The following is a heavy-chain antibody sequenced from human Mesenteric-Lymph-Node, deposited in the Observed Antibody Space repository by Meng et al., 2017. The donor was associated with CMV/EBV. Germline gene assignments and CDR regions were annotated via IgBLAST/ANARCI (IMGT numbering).Heavy chain of an antibody. CDR1: GGPFNSFA. CDR3: ASDWFDL. J-gene: IGHJ5*02. V-gene: IGHV1-69*04. Sequence: SVEVSCKASGGPFNSFAISWVRQAPGQGLEWMGRITPLLDTVDYAQRVQGRVTISMDKSTNIVYMELSGLRYDDTAVYYCASDWFDLWGQGTLVTVSS. CDR2: ITPLLDTV.